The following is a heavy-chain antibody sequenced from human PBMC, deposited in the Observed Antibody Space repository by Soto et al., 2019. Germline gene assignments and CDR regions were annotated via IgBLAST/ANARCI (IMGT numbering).Heavy chain of an antibody. Sequence: PGGSVRLSCAASGFTFSSYGMHWVRQAPGKGLEWVAVISYDGSNKYYADSVKGRFTISRDNSKNTLYLQMNSLRAEDTAVYYCAKADMYCSGGSCYSRYYYGMDVWGKGTTVTVSS. CDR3: AKADMYCSGGSCYSRYYYGMDV. CDR1: GFTFSSYG. J-gene: IGHJ6*04. D-gene: IGHD2-15*01. V-gene: IGHV3-30*18. CDR2: ISYDGSNK.